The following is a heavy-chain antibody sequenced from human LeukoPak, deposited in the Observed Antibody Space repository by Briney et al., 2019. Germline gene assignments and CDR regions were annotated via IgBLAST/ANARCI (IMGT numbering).Heavy chain of an antibody. CDR3: ARGAYYSGSGSYYPLDY. CDR2: IYYSGST. J-gene: IGHJ4*02. D-gene: IGHD3-10*01. V-gene: IGHV4-59*01. CDR1: GGSISSYY. Sequence: PSETLSLTCTVSGGSISSYYWSWIRQPPGKGLEWIGYIYYSGSTNYNPSLKSRVTISVDTSRNQFSLKLSSVTAADTAVYYCARGAYYSGSGSYYPLDYWGQGTLVTVSS.